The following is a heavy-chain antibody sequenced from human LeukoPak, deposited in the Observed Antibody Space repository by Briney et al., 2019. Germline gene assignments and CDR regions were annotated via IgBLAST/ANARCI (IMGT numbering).Heavy chain of an antibody. CDR3: ASPTKDIVVAPM. J-gene: IGHJ3*02. Sequence: SLRLSCTSSGFTFGDYALSWVRQAPGKGLEWVGFIRRIAYGGSTEYAASVRGRFTISRDDSKSIAYLHMNYLKTEDTAVYYCASPTKDIVVAPMWRQRTMVTVSS. CDR1: GFTFGDYA. D-gene: IGHD2-15*01. V-gene: IGHV3-49*04. CDR2: IRRIAYGGST.